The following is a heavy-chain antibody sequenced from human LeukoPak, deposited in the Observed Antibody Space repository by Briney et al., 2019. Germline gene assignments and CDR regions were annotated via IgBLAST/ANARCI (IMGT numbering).Heavy chain of an antibody. V-gene: IGHV4-31*03. CDR2: VSYSGNT. CDR1: AGSISSGDYY. CDR3: ASFTNTNYGIYYFDY. Sequence: SETLSLTCTVPAGSISSGDYYWTWIRQHPGRGLEWIGHVSYSGNTDYNTSLKSRVTISLDPSKNQFSLKLSSVTAADTAVYYCASFTNTNYGIYYFDYWGQGTLVTVSS. D-gene: IGHD4-11*01. J-gene: IGHJ4*02.